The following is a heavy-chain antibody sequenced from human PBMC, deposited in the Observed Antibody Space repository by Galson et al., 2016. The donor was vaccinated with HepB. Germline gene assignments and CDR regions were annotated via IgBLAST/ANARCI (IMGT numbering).Heavy chain of an antibody. J-gene: IGHJ4*02. Sequence: SETLSLTCGVLGVSISSTNWWSWVRQPPGKGLEWIGEIHHSGRTNYNPSLKSGVTISVDTSKNQISLKVISVTAADTAVYYCATPNGTAYSYDDWGQGILVAVSA. CDR3: ATPNGTAYSYDD. V-gene: IGHV4-4*02. CDR2: IHHSGRT. CDR1: GVSISSTNW. D-gene: IGHD2-8*01.